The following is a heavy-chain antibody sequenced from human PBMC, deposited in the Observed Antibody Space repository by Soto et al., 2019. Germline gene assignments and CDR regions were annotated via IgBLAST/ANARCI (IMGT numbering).Heavy chain of an antibody. J-gene: IGHJ4*02. D-gene: IGHD2-21*02. V-gene: IGHV1-46*04. Sequence: QVQLVQSGAEVKKPGASVKVSCKTSGYDFFKYNMHWVRQAPGQGLEWMGVINPNGGYTRHAQKLQGRVIMTRDTSSKIVYRELSGLTSADTAMYFCTRADSDVVILPDVRPLFDLWGQGALVTVS. CDR1: GYDFFKYN. CDR2: INPNGGYT. CDR3: TRADSDVVILPDVRPLFDL.